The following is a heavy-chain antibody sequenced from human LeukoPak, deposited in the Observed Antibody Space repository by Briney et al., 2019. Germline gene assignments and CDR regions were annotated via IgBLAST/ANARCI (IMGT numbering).Heavy chain of an antibody. CDR3: ARERSSGWYQKYFQH. D-gene: IGHD6-19*01. Sequence: SETLSLTCAVSGYSISSGYYWGWIRQPPGQGLEWIGRIYTSGSTNCNPSLKSRVTMSVDTSKNQFSLKLSSVTAADTAVYYCARERSSGWYQKYFQHWGQGTLVTVSS. V-gene: IGHV4-38-2*02. CDR2: IYTSGST. CDR1: GYSISSGYY. J-gene: IGHJ1*01.